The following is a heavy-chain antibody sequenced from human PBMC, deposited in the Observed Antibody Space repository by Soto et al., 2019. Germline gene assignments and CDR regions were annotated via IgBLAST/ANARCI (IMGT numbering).Heavy chain of an antibody. V-gene: IGHV3-9*01. D-gene: IGHD3-9*01. CDR1: GFTFDDYA. CDR2: ISWNSGSI. CDR3: AKDISYDILTGYRPAYGMDV. J-gene: IGHJ6*02. Sequence: SCAASGFTFDDYAMHWVRQAPGKGLEWVSGISWNSGSIGYADSVKGRFTISRDNAKNSLYLQMNSLRAEDTALYYCAKDISYDILTGYRPAYGMDVWGQGTTVTVSS.